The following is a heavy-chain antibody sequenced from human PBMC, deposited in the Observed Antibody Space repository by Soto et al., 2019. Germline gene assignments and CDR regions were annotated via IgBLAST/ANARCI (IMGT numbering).Heavy chain of an antibody. CDR2: IIPMFPTA. J-gene: IGHJ6*02. CDR1: GGTFSNHA. CDR3: ARDDATYCGGDCYRYFYYGMDV. Sequence: SVKVSCKASGGTFSNHAISWVRQAPGQGLEWVGGIIPMFPTADYAQRFQGRVTVTADDSTTTVYMELSGLRSEDTAMYYCARDDATYCGGDCYRYFYYGMDVWGQGTTVTVSS. D-gene: IGHD2-21*02. V-gene: IGHV1-69*13.